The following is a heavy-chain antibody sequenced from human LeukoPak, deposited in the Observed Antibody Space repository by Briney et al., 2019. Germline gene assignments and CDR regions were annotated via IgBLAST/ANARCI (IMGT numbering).Heavy chain of an antibody. CDR2: ISSSSSTI. V-gene: IGHV3-48*04. Sequence: GGSLRLSCAASGLTFSSYSINWVRQAPGKGLEWVSYISSSSSTIYYADSVKGRFTISRDNAKNSLYLQMNSLRAEDTAVYYCARDKGSDSSGYYDYWGQGTLVTVSS. D-gene: IGHD3-22*01. J-gene: IGHJ4*02. CDR3: ARDKGSDSSGYYDY. CDR1: GLTFSSYS.